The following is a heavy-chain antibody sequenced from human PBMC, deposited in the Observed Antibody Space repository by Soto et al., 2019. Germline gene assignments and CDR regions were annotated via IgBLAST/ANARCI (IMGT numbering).Heavy chain of an antibody. CDR2: ISYDGSNK. CDR1: GFTFSTYD. D-gene: IGHD3-22*01. Sequence: PGGSLRLSCAASGFTFSTYDMHWVRLAPGKGLEWVAVISYDGSNKYYADSVKGRFTISRDNSKNTLCLQMNSLRAEDTAVYYCAKDRYDSSGYPDAFDIWGQGTMVTVSS. V-gene: IGHV3-30*18. J-gene: IGHJ3*02. CDR3: AKDRYDSSGYPDAFDI.